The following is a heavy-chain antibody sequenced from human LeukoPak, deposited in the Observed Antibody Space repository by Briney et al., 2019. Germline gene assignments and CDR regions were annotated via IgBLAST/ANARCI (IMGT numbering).Heavy chain of an antibody. CDR1: GYTFTSYG. V-gene: IGHV1-18*01. J-gene: IGHJ4*02. CDR3: ARGPDCSSTSCYGYYYFDY. D-gene: IGHD2-2*01. Sequence: ASVKVSCKASGYTFTSYGISWVRQAPGQGLEWMGWISAYNGNTNYAQKLQGRVTMTTDTSTSTAYVELRSLRSDDTAVYYCARGPDCSSTSCYGYYYFDYWGQGTLVTVSS. CDR2: ISAYNGNT.